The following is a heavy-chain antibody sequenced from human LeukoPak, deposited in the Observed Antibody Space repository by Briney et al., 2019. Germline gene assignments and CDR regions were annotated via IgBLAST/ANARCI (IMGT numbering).Heavy chain of an antibody. J-gene: IGHJ4*02. Sequence: ASVKVSCKASGYTFTSYGISWVRQAPGQGLEWMGWTSAYNGNTNYAQKLQGRVTMTTDTSTSTAYMELRSLRSDDTAVYYCARDIGLWFGDSLDYWGQGTLVTVSS. V-gene: IGHV1-18*01. D-gene: IGHD3-10*01. CDR1: GYTFTSYG. CDR3: ARDIGLWFGDSLDY. CDR2: TSAYNGNT.